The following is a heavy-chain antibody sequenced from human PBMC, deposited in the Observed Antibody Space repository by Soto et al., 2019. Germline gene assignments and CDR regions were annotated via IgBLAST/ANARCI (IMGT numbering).Heavy chain of an antibody. D-gene: IGHD6-19*01. CDR3: ARGPSGWFGYDY. CDR1: GFTFSSSW. V-gene: IGHV3-74*01. J-gene: IGHJ4*02. CDR2: INSGASTT. Sequence: LRLSCAASGFTFSSSWMHWVRQAPGKGLVWVSRINSGASTTNYADSVKGRFTISRDNAKNTLYLQMGSLTAEDTAVYYCARGPSGWFGYDYWGQGTLVTVSS.